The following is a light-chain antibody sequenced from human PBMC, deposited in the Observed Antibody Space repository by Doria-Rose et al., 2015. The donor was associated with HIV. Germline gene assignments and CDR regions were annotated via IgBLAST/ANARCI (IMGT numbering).Light chain of an antibody. CDR3: QQTYSTPWT. CDR1: QDISNS. J-gene: IGKJ1*01. V-gene: IGKV1-39*01. CDR2: AAS. Sequence: DIRLTQSPSSLSVSVGDRVTIACRASQDISNSLAWYQQIPGKGPKLLIYAASSLQSGVPSRFSGGGSGTDFTLSINNLQPEDSATYYCQQTYSTPWTFGQGTKVEIQ.